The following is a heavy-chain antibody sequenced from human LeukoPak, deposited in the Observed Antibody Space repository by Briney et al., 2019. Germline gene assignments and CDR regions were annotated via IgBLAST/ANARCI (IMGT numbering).Heavy chain of an antibody. J-gene: IGHJ4*02. CDR1: GFTFSSYA. V-gene: IGHV3-23*01. CDR2: ISGSGGST. Sequence: AGGSLRLSCTASGFTFSSYAMSWVRQAPGKGLEWVSAISGSGGSTYYADSVKGRFTISRDNSKNTLYLQMNSLRAEDTAVYYCAKDLGGAAVAGYYFDYWGQGTLVTVSS. D-gene: IGHD6-19*01. CDR3: AKDLGGAAVAGYYFDY.